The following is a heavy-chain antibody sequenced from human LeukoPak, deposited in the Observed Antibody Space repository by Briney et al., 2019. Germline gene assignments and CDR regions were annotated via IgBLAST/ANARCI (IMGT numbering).Heavy chain of an antibody. J-gene: IGHJ4*02. Sequence: PGGSLRLSCAASGFTFSGYAMHWVRQAPGKGLEWVSVISYDGSNIYYADSVKGRFTISRDNSKNTLYLQMNRLRAEDTAVYYCGRDGVRFFDWLFDYWGQGTLVTVSS. CDR3: GRDGVRFFDWLFDY. V-gene: IGHV3-30*04. D-gene: IGHD3-9*01. CDR2: ISYDGSNI. CDR1: GFTFSGYA.